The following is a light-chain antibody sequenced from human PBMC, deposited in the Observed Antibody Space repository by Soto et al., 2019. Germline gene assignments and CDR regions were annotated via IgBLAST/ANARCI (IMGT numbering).Light chain of an antibody. Sequence: QSALTQPASVSGSPGQSITISCTGTSSDVGSYKVVSWYQHHPGKAPKLMIYEVSKRPSGVANRFSGSKSGNTASLTFSGLQAEDEADYYCCSYAGRSTWVFGGGTKLTVL. CDR3: CSYAGRSTWV. CDR2: EVS. V-gene: IGLV2-23*02. CDR1: SSDVGSYKV. J-gene: IGLJ3*02.